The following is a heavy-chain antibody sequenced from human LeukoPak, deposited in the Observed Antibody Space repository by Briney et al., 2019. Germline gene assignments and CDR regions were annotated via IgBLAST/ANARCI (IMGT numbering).Heavy chain of an antibody. CDR1: GGSISSGGYY. CDR3: ARDVAAGTDY. Sequence: TSETLSLTCTVSGGSISSGGYYWSWIRQHPGKGLEWIGYIYYSGSTYYNPSLKSRVTISVDTSKNQFSLKLSSVTAADTAVYYCARDVAAGTDYWGQGTLVTVSS. V-gene: IGHV4-31*03. J-gene: IGHJ4*02. D-gene: IGHD6-13*01. CDR2: IYYSGST.